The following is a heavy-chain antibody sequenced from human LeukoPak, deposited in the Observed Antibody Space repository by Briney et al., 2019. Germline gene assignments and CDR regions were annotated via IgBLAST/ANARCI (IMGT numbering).Heavy chain of an antibody. CDR2: ISGSGNTK. J-gene: IGHJ4*02. D-gene: IGHD6-13*01. CDR3: ARVGSIAAAGTPDY. CDR1: GGSISSSSYY. V-gene: IGHV3-11*01. Sequence: LSLTCTVSGGSISSSSYYWGWIRQAPGKGLEWVSHISGSGNTKIYADSVKGRFTISRDNAENSLYLQVNSLRAEDTAVYYCARVGSIAAAGTPDYWGQGTLVTVSS.